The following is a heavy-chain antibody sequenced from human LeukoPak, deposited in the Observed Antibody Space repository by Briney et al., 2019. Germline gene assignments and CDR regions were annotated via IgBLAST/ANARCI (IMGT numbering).Heavy chain of an antibody. CDR2: ISGSGGST. Sequence: PGGSLRLSCAASGFTFSSYAMSWVRQAPGKGLEWVSAISGSGGSTYYADSVKGRFTISRGNSKNTLYLQMNSLRAEDTGVYYCAKASMVHKYYFDYWGQGTLVTVSS. CDR3: AKASMVHKYYFDY. D-gene: IGHD2/OR15-2a*01. J-gene: IGHJ4*02. CDR1: GFTFSSYA. V-gene: IGHV3-23*01.